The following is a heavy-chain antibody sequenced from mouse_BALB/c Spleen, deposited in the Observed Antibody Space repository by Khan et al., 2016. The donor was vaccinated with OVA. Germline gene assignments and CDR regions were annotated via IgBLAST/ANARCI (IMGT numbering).Heavy chain of an antibody. CDR3: ARPPCFSYGMVY. V-gene: IGHV9-3-1*01. CDR1: GYTFKNHG. CDR2: INTYTGEP. Sequence: QIQLVQSGPELKKPGETVKISCKASGYTFKNHGMNWVKQAPGKVLKWMGWINTYTGEPTYVEDFKGRFAFSLETSASTAYLQINNLKNEDTATYFCARPPCFSYGMVYWGQRTSVTVSS. J-gene: IGHJ4*01.